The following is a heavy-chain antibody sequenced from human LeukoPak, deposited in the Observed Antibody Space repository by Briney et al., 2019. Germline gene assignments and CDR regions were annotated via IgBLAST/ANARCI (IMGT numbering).Heavy chain of an antibody. Sequence: SETLSLTCTVSGGSISSYYWSWIRQPPGKGLEWIGYIYYSGSTNYNPSLKSRVTISVDTSKNQFSLKLSSVTAADTAVYYCARLRGVVPAASKRFDRWGQGTLVTVSS. CDR3: ARLRGVVPAASKRFDR. D-gene: IGHD2-2*01. CDR2: IYYSGST. J-gene: IGHJ5*02. CDR1: GGSISSYY. V-gene: IGHV4-59*01.